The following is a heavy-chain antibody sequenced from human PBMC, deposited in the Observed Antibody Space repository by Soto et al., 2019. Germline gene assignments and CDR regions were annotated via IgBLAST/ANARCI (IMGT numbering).Heavy chain of an antibody. CDR3: DSASATVTTLDY. D-gene: IGHD4-17*01. J-gene: IGHJ4*02. CDR2: IYHSGST. CDR1: GGSISSGGYS. V-gene: IGHV4-30-2*01. Sequence: QLQLQESGSGLVKPSQTLSLTCAVSGGSISSGGYSWSWIRQPPGKGLEWIGYIYHSGSTYYNPFLKSRVTISVDRSKNQGSLKLSSVTAADTAVYYCDSASATVTTLDYWGQGTLVTVSS.